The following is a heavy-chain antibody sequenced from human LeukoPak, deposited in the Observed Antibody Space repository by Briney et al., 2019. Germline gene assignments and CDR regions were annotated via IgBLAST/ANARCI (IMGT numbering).Heavy chain of an antibody. V-gene: IGHV1-8*01. Sequence: GASVKVSCKVSGYTFTSYDINWVRQATGQGLEWMGWMNPNSGNTGYAQKFQGRVTMTRNTSISTAYMELSSLRSEDTAVYYCARTGRTQLVPDYWGQGTLVTVSS. CDR1: GYTFTSYD. CDR3: ARTGRTQLVPDY. J-gene: IGHJ4*02. CDR2: MNPNSGNT. D-gene: IGHD6-6*01.